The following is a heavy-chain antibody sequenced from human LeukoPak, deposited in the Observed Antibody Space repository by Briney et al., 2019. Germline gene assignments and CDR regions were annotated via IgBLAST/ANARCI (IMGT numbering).Heavy chain of an antibody. Sequence: GGSLRLSCAASGLTFCDYGMHWVRQAPGKGREGLAVIWYDGSDKYYADSVKGRLTISRDNSKNTLYLQMDSLRADDTALYYCASLLLSSSGWYYFHYWGQGTLVTVSS. CDR1: GLTFCDYG. V-gene: IGHV3-33*01. D-gene: IGHD6-19*01. J-gene: IGHJ4*02. CDR2: IWYDGSDK. CDR3: ASLLLSSSGWYYFHY.